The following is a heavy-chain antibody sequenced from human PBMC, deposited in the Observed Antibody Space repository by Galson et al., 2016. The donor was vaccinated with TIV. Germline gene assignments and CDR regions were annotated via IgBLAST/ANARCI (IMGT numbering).Heavy chain of an antibody. CDR3: ARRVVGTGYEY. CDR2: IYSSGST. V-gene: IGHV4-61*02. D-gene: IGHD6-13*01. J-gene: IGHJ4*02. CDR1: GGSINSDGYH. Sequence: TLSLTCTVSGGSINSDGYHWSWIRQSAGKGPEWIGRIYSSGSTNYNPSLWSRVTISLDVSRNQFSLKLSSVTAADTALYYCARRVVGTGYEYWGQGILVTVSS.